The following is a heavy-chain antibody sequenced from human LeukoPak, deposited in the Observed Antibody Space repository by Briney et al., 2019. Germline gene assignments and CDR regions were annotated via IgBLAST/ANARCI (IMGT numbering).Heavy chain of an antibody. CDR2: MTSGGST. D-gene: IGHD1-1*01. V-gene: IGHV3-23*01. J-gene: IGHJ3*02. CDR3: AKTTGTLLEPFDI. Sequence: PGGSLRLSCSASGFTFSSYAIAWVRQAPGKGLEWVSSMTSGGSTFFADSAKGRFTISRDNSKNTVYLQMNSLRAEDTALYYCAKTTGTLLEPFDIWGQGTMVTVSS. CDR1: GFTFSSYA.